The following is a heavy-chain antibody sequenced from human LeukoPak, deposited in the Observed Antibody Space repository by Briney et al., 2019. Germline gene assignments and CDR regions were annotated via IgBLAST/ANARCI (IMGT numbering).Heavy chain of an antibody. CDR2: ISYDGSNK. V-gene: IGHV3-30*03. J-gene: IGHJ4*02. Sequence: PGGSLRLSCAASGFTFSSYGMHWVRQAPGKGLEWVAVISYDGSNKYYADSVKGRFTISRDNSKNTLYLQMNSLRAEDTAVYYCARDFNKAMVRGVIKEWGQGTLVTVSS. CDR1: GFTFSSYG. D-gene: IGHD3-10*01. CDR3: ARDFNKAMVRGVIKE.